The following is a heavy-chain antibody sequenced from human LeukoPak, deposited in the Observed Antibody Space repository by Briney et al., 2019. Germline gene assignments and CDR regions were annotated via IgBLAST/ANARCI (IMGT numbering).Heavy chain of an antibody. CDR1: GGSFSGYY. Sequence: PSETLSLTCAVYGGSFSGYYWSWIRQPPGKGLEWIGEINHSGSTNYNPSLTSRVTISVDTSKNQFSLKLSSVTAADTAVYYCARDFGARGIAWLVPDSSDIWGQGTMVTVSS. D-gene: IGHD6-19*01. J-gene: IGHJ3*02. CDR3: ARDFGARGIAWLVPDSSDI. V-gene: IGHV4-34*01. CDR2: INHSGST.